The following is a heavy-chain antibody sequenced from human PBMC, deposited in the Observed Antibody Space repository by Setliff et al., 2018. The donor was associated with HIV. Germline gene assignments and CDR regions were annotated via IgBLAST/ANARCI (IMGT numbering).Heavy chain of an antibody. CDR3: ARVPPFSGSNFSWYFDL. CDR1: GGFISDHY. Sequence: LETLSLTCTVSGGFISDHYWSWIRQPPGKGLEWLGSLYHTGSNNYNPSLKSRITVSVDRSKNQFSLKLTSVTAADTALYYCARVPPFSGSNFSWYFDLWGRGTLVTVSS. J-gene: IGHJ2*01. V-gene: IGHV4-59*11. CDR2: LYHTGSN. D-gene: IGHD1-26*01.